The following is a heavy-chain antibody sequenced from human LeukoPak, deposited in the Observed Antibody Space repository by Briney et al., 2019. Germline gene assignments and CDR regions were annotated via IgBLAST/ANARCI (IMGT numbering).Heavy chain of an antibody. CDR2: INPNSGGT. V-gene: IGHV1-2*02. J-gene: IGHJ6*02. CDR1: GYTFTGYY. Sequence: ASVKVSCKASGYTFTGYYMHWVRQAPGQGLEWMGWINPNSGGTNYAQKFQGRVTMTRDTSISTAYMELSRLRSDDTAVYYCARDKLAAAGVYYYYSGMDVWGQGTTVTVSS. D-gene: IGHD6-13*01. CDR3: ARDKLAAAGVYYYYSGMDV.